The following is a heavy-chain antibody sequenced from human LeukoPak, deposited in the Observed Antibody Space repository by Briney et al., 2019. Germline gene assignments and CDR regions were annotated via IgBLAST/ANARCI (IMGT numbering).Heavy chain of an antibody. CDR2: MNPNSGCT. V-gene: IGHV1-8*03. CDR3: ARVAGSIDY. D-gene: IGHD6-19*01. J-gene: IGHJ4*02. CDR1: GYTFTTYD. Sequence: ASVKVSCKASGYTFTTYDINWVRQATGQGLEWMGWMNPNSGCTGYAQKFQGRVTITRDTSISTAYMELSSLRSEDTAVYYCARVAGSIDYWGQGTLVTVSS.